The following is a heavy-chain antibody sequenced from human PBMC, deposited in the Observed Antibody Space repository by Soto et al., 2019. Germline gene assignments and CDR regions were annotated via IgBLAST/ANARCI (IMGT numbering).Heavy chain of an antibody. D-gene: IGHD6-13*01. CDR2: IYSPGST. V-gene: IGHV4-39*01. CDR3: ARSIAAAGTSDY. CDR1: GDSISSSSYY. Sequence: QLQLQESGPGLVKPSETLSLTGTVSGDSISSSSYYWGWIRQPPGKGLEWIGRIYSPGSTYYNPSLKSRVTMSVDTSKNQFALKLSSVTAADTAVYYCARSIAAAGTSDYWGQGTLVTVSS. J-gene: IGHJ4*02.